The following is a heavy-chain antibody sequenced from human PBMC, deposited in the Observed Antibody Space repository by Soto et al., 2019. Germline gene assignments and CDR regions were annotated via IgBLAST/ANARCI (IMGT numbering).Heavy chain of an antibody. V-gene: IGHV1-46*01. J-gene: IGHJ4*02. D-gene: IGHD3-3*01. CDR2: INPSGCST. Sequence: ASVKVSCKASGYTFTSYYMHWVRQAPGQGLEWMGLINPSGCSTSYAQKFRGRVTMTRETSTSAVYMELSSLRSEDTAVYYCARALRFLEWSHLFDYWGQGTLVTVSS. CDR1: GYTFTSYY. CDR3: ARALRFLEWSHLFDY.